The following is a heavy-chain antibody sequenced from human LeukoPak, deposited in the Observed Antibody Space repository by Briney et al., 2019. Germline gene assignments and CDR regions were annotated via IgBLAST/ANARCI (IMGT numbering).Heavy chain of an antibody. CDR2: ISSSSNTI. V-gene: IGHV3-48*01. CDR1: GFTFSSYS. Sequence: GGSLRLSCAASGFTFSSYSMNWVRQAPGRGLEWVSYISSSSNTIYYADSVKGRFTISRDNAKNSLYLHMNSLNAEDTAVYYCARLPVVPAAIIYYYYYYMDVWGKGTTVTVSS. CDR3: ARLPVVPAAIIYYYYYYMDV. J-gene: IGHJ6*03. D-gene: IGHD2-2*01.